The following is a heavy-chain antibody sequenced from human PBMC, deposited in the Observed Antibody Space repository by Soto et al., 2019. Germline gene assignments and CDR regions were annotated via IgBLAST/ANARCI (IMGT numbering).Heavy chain of an antibody. CDR2: ISYDGSNK. Sequence: HPGGSLRLSCAASGFTFSSYGMHWVRQAPGKGLEWVAVISYDGSNKYYADSVKGRFTISRDNSKNTLYLQMNSLRAEDTAVYYCVREEASGSSGLTYYYYYNGMDVWGQGTTVTVSS. CDR3: VREEASGSSGLTYYYYYNGMDV. J-gene: IGHJ6*02. V-gene: IGHV3-30*03. CDR1: GFTFSSYG. D-gene: IGHD3-10*01.